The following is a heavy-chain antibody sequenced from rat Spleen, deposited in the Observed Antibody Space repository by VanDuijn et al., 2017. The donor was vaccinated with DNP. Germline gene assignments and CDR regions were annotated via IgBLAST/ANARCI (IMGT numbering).Heavy chain of an antibody. V-gene: IGHV5-25*01. Sequence: EVQLVESGGGLVQPGRSMKLSCAASGFPFSNYDMAWVRQVPTQGLEWVASIGPNGGSAYYRDSVKGRFTVSRDNAKSTLYLQMNSLRSEDTATYYCARAGTGSSWYFDFWGPGTMVTVSS. CDR1: GFPFSNYD. CDR3: ARAGTGSSWYFDF. D-gene: IGHD5-1*01. CDR2: IGPNGGSA. J-gene: IGHJ1*01.